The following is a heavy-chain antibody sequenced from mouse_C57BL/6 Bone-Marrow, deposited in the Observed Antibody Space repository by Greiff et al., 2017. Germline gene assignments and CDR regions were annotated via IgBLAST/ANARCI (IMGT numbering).Heavy chain of an antibody. CDR2: IYPGSGST. D-gene: IGHD2-5*01. CDR3: ARPYYSNYWYVDV. CDR1: GYTFTSYW. Sequence: VQLQQSGAELVKPGASVKMSCKASGYTFTSYWITWVKQRPGQGLEWIGDIYPGSGSTNYNEKFKSKATLTVDTSSSTAYMQLSSLTSEDSAVYYCARPYYSNYWYVDVRGTGTTVTVSS. J-gene: IGHJ1*03. V-gene: IGHV1-55*01.